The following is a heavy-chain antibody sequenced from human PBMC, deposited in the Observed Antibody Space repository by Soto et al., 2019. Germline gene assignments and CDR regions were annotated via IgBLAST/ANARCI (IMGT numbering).Heavy chain of an antibody. D-gene: IGHD6-13*01. CDR3: THKSSSWYYFDY. J-gene: IGHJ4*02. V-gene: IGHV2-5*02. CDR2: IFWDDDK. CDR1: GFSLTSSGVG. Sequence: SGPTLVDRTQTLTLTGTFSGFSLTSSGVGVGWVRQPPGKALEWLAFIFWDDDKRYSPSLKSRLTITKDTSKKQVVLTVSNVDPVDTATYYCTHKSSSWYYFDYWGQGTLVTVSS.